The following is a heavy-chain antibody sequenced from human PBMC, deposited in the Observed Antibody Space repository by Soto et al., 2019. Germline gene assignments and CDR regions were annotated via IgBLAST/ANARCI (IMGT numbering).Heavy chain of an antibody. D-gene: IGHD2-21*01. CDR1: GGTFSSFA. J-gene: IGHJ4*02. CDR2: VIPLFGPP. CDR3: ASDFVVSAGPYYFAW. V-gene: IGHV1-69*13. Sequence: SVKVSCKASGGTFSSFAFTWVRQAPGQGLEWMGGVIPLFGPPTYSQNLQGRVTITAVASTGTVYMELSSLTSDDTALYFCASDFVVSAGPYYFAWWGQGTLVTVSS.